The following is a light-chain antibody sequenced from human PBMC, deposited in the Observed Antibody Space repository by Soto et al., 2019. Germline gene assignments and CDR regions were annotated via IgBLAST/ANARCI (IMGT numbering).Light chain of an antibody. CDR3: SSYTSGSTSYV. J-gene: IGLJ1*01. CDR2: EVT. CDR1: SSDVGGYKY. Sequence: QSVLTQPASVSGSPGQSITISCTGTSSDVGGYKYVSWYQQHPGKAPKLMIYEVTDRPSGVSTRFSGSKSGNTASLTISGLQAEDEADHYCSSYTSGSTSYVFGTGTQLTVL. V-gene: IGLV2-14*01.